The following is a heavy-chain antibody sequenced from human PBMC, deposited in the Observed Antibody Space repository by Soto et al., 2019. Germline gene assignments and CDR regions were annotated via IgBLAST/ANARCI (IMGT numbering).Heavy chain of an antibody. CDR1: GGSFSDDASSSGYY. CDR3: ARHGALLVVVAAGDNWFDP. CDR2: INHSGST. J-gene: IGHJ5*02. D-gene: IGHD2-15*01. Sequence: PSETLSLTCAVYGGSFSDDASSSGYYWSWIRQPPGKGLEWIGEINHSGSTNYNPSLKSRVTISVDTSKNQFSLKLSSVTAADTAVYYCARHGALLVVVAAGDNWFDPWGQGTLVTVSS. V-gene: IGHV4-34*01.